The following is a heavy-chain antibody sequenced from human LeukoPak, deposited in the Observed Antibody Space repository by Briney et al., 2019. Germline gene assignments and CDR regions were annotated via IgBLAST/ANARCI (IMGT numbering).Heavy chain of an antibody. CDR2: IHSGGST. V-gene: IGHV3-53*01. Sequence: GGSLRLSCAASGFTVSSNYMSWVRQAPGKGLEWVSVIHSGGSTYYADSVKGRFTISRDNSKNTLYLQMNSLRAEDTAVYYCARVVSPIYYDSSGLIDYWGQGTLVTVSS. D-gene: IGHD3-22*01. J-gene: IGHJ4*02. CDR3: ARVVSPIYYDSSGLIDY. CDR1: GFTVSSNY.